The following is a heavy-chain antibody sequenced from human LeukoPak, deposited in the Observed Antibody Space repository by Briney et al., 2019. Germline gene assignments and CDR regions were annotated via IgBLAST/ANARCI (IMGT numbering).Heavy chain of an antibody. Sequence: GSLRLSCAASGFTFSSYAMHWVRQAPGKGLEWVAVISYDGSNKYYADSVKGRFTISRDNSKNTLYLQMNSLRAEDTAVYYCARDTYYYDSSGYYSFGGAFDIWGQGTMVTVSS. J-gene: IGHJ3*02. D-gene: IGHD3-22*01. CDR3: ARDTYYYDSSGYYSFGGAFDI. CDR2: ISYDGSNK. CDR1: GFTFSSYA. V-gene: IGHV3-30*01.